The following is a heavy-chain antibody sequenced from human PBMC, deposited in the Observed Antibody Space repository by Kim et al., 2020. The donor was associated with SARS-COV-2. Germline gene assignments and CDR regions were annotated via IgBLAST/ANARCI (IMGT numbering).Heavy chain of an antibody. CDR3: ARVRLLWFGELLAWFDS. CDR2: TYYRSKWYN. CDR1: GDSVSSNSAA. V-gene: IGHV6-1*01. D-gene: IGHD3-10*01. J-gene: IGHJ5*01. Sequence: SQTLSLTCAISGDSVSSNSAAWNWIRQSPSRGLEWLGRTYYRSKWYNDYAVSVKSRITINPDTSKNQFSLQLNSVTPEDTAVYYCARVRLLWFGELLAWFDSWGQGTLVTVSS.